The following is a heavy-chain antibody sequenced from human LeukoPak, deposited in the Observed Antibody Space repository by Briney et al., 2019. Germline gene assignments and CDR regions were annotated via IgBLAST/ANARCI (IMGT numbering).Heavy chain of an antibody. V-gene: IGHV3-30-3*01. CDR2: ISYDGSNK. Sequence: GRSLRLSCAASGFTFSSYAMHWVRQAPGKGLEWVAVISYDGSNKYYADSVKGRFTISRDNSKNTLYLQMNSLRAEDTAVYYCARQHSSHHYDFWSGYQYYFDYWGQGTLVTVSS. J-gene: IGHJ4*02. CDR3: ARQHSSHHYDFWSGYQYYFDY. CDR1: GFTFSSYA. D-gene: IGHD3-3*01.